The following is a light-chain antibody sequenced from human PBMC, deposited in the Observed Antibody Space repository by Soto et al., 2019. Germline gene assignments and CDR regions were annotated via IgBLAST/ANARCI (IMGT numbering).Light chain of an antibody. CDR2: KAS. CDR1: QSIKSW. V-gene: IGKV1-5*03. J-gene: IGKJ1*01. Sequence: DIQMTQSPSTLSASVGDSVTINCRASQSIKSWLSWYQHKPGKAPNLLIYKASTLETGVPSRVSGSGSGTDFTLTFSSLQPDDFATYYCHQYKTWTVGKGTKVEVK. CDR3: HQYKTWT.